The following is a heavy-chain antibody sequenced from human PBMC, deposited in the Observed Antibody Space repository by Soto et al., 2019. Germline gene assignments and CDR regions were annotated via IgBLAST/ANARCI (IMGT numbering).Heavy chain of an antibody. J-gene: IGHJ4*02. Sequence: SETLSLTCTVSGGSISSYYWSWIRQPPGKGLEWIGYIYYSGSTNYNPSLKSRVTISVDTSKNQFSLKLSSVTAADTAVYYCARRWGRSFDFWGQAILVSVSS. V-gene: IGHV4-59*01. D-gene: IGHD2-15*01. CDR3: ARRWGRSFDF. CDR1: GGSISSYY. CDR2: IYYSGST.